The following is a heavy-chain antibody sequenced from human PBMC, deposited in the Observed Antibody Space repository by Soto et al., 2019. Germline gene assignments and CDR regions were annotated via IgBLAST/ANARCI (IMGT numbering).Heavy chain of an antibody. Sequence: GGSLRLSCAASGFTFSSYGMHWVRQAPGKGLEWVAVIWYDGSNKYYADSVKGRFTISRDNSKNTLYLQMNSLRAEDTAVYYCARDQYSSSSNYYYYYGMDVWGQGTTVTVSS. CDR3: ARDQYSSSSNYYYYYGMDV. CDR2: IWYDGSNK. V-gene: IGHV3-33*01. CDR1: GFTFSSYG. J-gene: IGHJ6*02. D-gene: IGHD6-6*01.